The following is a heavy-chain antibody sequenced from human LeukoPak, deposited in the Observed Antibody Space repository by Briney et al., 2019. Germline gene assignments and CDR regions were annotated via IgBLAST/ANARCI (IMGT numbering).Heavy chain of an antibody. CDR2: IYHSGST. CDR3: ARNTVITPRFDP. D-gene: IGHD4-23*01. Sequence: SETLSLTCTVSSYSISSGYYWGWIRQPPGTGLEWIGSIYHSGSTFYKPSLKSRVTISIDTSKNPFSLKLNSVTAADTAVYYCARNTVITPRFDPWGQGTLATVSS. CDR1: SYSISSGYY. V-gene: IGHV4-38-2*02. J-gene: IGHJ5*02.